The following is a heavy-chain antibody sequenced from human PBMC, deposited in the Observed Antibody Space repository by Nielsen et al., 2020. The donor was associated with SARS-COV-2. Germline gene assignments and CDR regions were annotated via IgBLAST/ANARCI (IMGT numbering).Heavy chain of an antibody. Sequence: SETLSLTCTVSGGSISSSSYFWGWIRQPPGKGLEWIGSIYYSGSTYYNPSLKSRVTMSADTSKNQFSLKVRSVTAADTAVYYCARDEIFDLYGVDVWGQGTTVIVSS. V-gene: IGHV4-39*07. CDR1: GGSISSSSYF. D-gene: IGHD3-3*01. J-gene: IGHJ6*02. CDR3: ARDEIFDLYGVDV. CDR2: IYYSGST.